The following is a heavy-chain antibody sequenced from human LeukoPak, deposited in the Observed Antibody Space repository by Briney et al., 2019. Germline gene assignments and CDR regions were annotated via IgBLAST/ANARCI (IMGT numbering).Heavy chain of an antibody. V-gene: IGHV3-7*03. CDR1: GFTFGKYW. Sequence: PGGSLRLSCVASGFTFGKYWMSWVRQAPGKGLEWVANIKLDGSEKNYVDSVRGRFSISKDNAKNSLYLQMNSLRAEDTAVYYCARDPCHGALDYWGQGALVTVSS. CDR3: ARDPCHGALDY. CDR2: IKLDGSEK. D-gene: IGHD2-2*01. J-gene: IGHJ4*02.